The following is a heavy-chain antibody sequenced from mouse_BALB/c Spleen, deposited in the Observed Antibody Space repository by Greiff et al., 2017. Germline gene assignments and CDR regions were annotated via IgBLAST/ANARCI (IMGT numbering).Heavy chain of an antibody. CDR3: ARSYAYYYAMDY. CDR1: GFTFSSFG. D-gene: IGHD1-1*01. CDR2: ISSGSSTI. Sequence: EVKLQESGGGLVQPGGSRKLSCAASGFTFSSFGMHWVRQAPEKGLEWVAYISSGSSTIYYADTVKGRFTISRDNPKNTLFLQMTSLRSEDTAMYYCARSYAYYYAMDYWGQGTSVTVSS. V-gene: IGHV5-17*02. J-gene: IGHJ4*01.